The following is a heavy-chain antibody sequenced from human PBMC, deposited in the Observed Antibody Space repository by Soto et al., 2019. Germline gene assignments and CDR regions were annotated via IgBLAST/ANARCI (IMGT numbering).Heavy chain of an antibody. V-gene: IGHV1-18*01. D-gene: IGHD6-13*01. CDR2: VNTYNGNP. J-gene: IGHJ4*02. CDR1: GYTFTNYA. Sequence: QVPLVQSGGELKKPGASVKVSCKASGYTFTNYAIIWVRQAPGRGLEWMGWVNTYNGNPNYAQILQGRVTMTTDTATGTAYMELRSLKSDDSAIYYCARDSQYSTSWQRFDSWGQGTLVTVSS. CDR3: ARDSQYSTSWQRFDS.